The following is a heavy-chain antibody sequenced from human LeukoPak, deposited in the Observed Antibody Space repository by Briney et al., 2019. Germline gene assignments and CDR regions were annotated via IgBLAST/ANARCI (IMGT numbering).Heavy chain of an antibody. CDR3: ARDLGSSSSY. V-gene: IGHV4-61*02. Sequence: SETLSLTCTVSGGSISSGSYYWSWIRQPAGKGLEWIGRIYTSGSTNYNPSLKSRVTISVDTSKNQFSLKLSSVTAADTAVYYCARDLGSSSSYWGQGTLVTVSS. J-gene: IGHJ4*02. CDR2: IYTSGST. D-gene: IGHD6-6*01. CDR1: GGSISSGSYY.